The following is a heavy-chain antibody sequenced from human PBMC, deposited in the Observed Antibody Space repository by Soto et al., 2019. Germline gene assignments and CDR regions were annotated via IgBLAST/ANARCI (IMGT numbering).Heavy chain of an antibody. J-gene: IGHJ6*02. V-gene: IGHV1-18*01. D-gene: IGHD4-4*01. CDR3: AKRRGDHSTYSWGIDV. CDR2: ISTYNGNT. CDR1: GYTFSTYD. Sequence: GASVKVSCKASGYTFSTYDIIWVRQAPGQGLEWMGRISTYNGNTNYAQSLQGRVTMTTDTSTTTAYMELRNLRDEDTAVYYCAKRRGDHSTYSWGIDVWGQGTTVTVSS.